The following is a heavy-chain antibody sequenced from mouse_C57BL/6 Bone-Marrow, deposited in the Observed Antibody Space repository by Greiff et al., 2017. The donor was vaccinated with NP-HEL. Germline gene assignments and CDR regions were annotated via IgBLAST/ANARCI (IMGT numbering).Heavy chain of an antibody. Sequence: QVHVKQPGAELVKPGASVKLSCKASGYTFTSYWMHWVKQRPGQGLEWIGMIHPNSGSTNYNEKFKSKATLTVDKSSSTAYMQLSSLTSEDSAVYYCASPRTYGSSYSWYFDVWGTGTTVTVSS. CDR1: GYTFTSYW. CDR3: ASPRTYGSSYSWYFDV. D-gene: IGHD1-1*01. V-gene: IGHV1-64*01. CDR2: IHPNSGST. J-gene: IGHJ1*03.